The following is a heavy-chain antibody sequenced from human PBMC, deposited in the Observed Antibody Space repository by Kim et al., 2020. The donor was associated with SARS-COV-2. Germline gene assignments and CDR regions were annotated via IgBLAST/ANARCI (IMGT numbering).Heavy chain of an antibody. CDR3: ARVGYGSGSYSDYYYGMDV. CDR2: IYYSGST. CDR1: GGSISSYY. Sequence: SETLSLTCTVSGGSISSYYWSWIRQPPGKGLEWIGYIYYSGSTNYNPSLKSRVTISVDTSKNQFSLKLSSVTAADTAVYYCARVGYGSGSYSDYYYGMDVWGQGTTVTVSS. D-gene: IGHD3-10*01. J-gene: IGHJ6*02. V-gene: IGHV4-59*01.